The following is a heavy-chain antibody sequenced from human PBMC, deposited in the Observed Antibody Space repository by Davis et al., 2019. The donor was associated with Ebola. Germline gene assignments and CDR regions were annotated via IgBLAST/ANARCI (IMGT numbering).Heavy chain of an antibody. J-gene: IGHJ4*02. CDR1: GFTFSSYE. D-gene: IGHD6-19*01. V-gene: IGHV3-48*02. CDR2: ISSSSSTI. CDR3: ARDGRYLYSSGLEFDY. Sequence: GGSLRLSCAASGFTFSSYEMNWVRQAPGKGLEWVSYISSSSSTIYYADSVKGRFTISRDNAKNSLYLQMNSLRDEDTAVYYCARDGRYLYSSGLEFDYWGQGTLVTVSS.